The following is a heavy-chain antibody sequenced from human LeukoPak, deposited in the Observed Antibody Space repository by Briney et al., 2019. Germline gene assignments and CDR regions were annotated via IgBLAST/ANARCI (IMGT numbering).Heavy chain of an antibody. CDR2: IYSGGST. Sequence: GGSLRLSCAASGFTVSSNYMSWVRQAPGKGLEWVSVIYSGGSTSYADSVKGRSTISRGNSKNTLYLQMNSLRAEDTAVYYCARLSSGPIDYWGQGTLVTVSS. D-gene: IGHD6-19*01. CDR1: GFTVSSNY. CDR3: ARLSSGPIDY. V-gene: IGHV3-66*01. J-gene: IGHJ4*02.